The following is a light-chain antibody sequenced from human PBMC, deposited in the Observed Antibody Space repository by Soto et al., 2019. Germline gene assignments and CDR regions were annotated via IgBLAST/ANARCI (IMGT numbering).Light chain of an antibody. CDR2: EDN. CDR1: SGDIASNY. V-gene: IGLV6-57*04. Sequence: NFMLTQPHSVSESPEKTVTISCTRSSGDIASNYVQWYQQRPGSAPTTVIFEDNQRPSGVPDRFSGSIDTSSNSASLTISGLKTEDEADYYCQSYDSGNPVVIGGGTKVTVL. J-gene: IGLJ3*02. CDR3: QSYDSGNPVV.